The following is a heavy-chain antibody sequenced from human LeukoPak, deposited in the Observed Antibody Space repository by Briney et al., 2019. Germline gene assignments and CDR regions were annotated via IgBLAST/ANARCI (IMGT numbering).Heavy chain of an antibody. D-gene: IGHD3-22*01. V-gene: IGHV3-53*01. CDR2: IYSGGST. Sequence: GGSLRLSCEASGFTVSSNYMSWVRQAPGKGLEWVSVIYSGGSTYYADSVKGRFTISRDNSKNTLYLQMNSLRAEDTAVYYCARGSDYYDSSGYLGRDYWGQGTLVTVSS. CDR1: GFTVSSNY. CDR3: ARGSDYYDSSGYLGRDY. J-gene: IGHJ4*02.